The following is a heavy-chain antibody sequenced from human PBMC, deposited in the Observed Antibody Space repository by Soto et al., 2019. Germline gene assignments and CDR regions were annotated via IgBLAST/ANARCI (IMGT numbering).Heavy chain of an antibody. J-gene: IGHJ3*02. CDR2: INAGNGNT. V-gene: IGHV1-3*01. Sequence: ASVKVSCKASGYTFTSYAMHWVRQAPGQRLEWMGWINAGNGNTKYSQKFQGRVTITRDTSASTAYMELSSLRSEDTAVYYCARGIEGQLRFLEVTCDIWGQGTMVTVSS. CDR1: GYTFTSYA. D-gene: IGHD3-3*01. CDR3: ARGIEGQLRFLEVTCDI.